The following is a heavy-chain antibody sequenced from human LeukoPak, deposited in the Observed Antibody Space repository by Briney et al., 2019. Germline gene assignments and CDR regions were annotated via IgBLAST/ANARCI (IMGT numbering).Heavy chain of an antibody. CDR3: ARDRGELRYFDWLLNY. D-gene: IGHD3-9*01. Sequence: GASVKLSCKASGGTFSSYAISWVRQAPGQGLEWMGGIIPIFGTANYAQKFQGRVTITADESTSTAYMELSSLRSEDTAVYYCARDRGELRYFDWLLNYWGQGTLVTVSS. J-gene: IGHJ4*02. V-gene: IGHV1-69*13. CDR2: IIPIFGTA. CDR1: GGTFSSYA.